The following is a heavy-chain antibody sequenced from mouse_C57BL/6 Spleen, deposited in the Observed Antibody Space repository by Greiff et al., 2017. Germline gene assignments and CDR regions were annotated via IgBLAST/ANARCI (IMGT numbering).Heavy chain of an antibody. CDR1: GYTFTDYE. Sequence: VQLKQSGAELVRPGASVTLSCKASGYTFTDYEMHWVKQTPVHGLEWIRAIDPETGGTAYNQKFKGKAILTADKSSSTAYMELRILTSEDSAVYYSTSYGSSYSWYFDVWGTGTTVTVSS. D-gene: IGHD1-1*01. CDR2: IDPETGGT. V-gene: IGHV1-15*01. J-gene: IGHJ1*03. CDR3: TSYGSSYSWYFDV.